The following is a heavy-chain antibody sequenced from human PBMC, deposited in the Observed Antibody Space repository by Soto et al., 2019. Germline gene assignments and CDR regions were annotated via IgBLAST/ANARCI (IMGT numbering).Heavy chain of an antibody. D-gene: IGHD6-19*01. CDR3: ARGMGSIAVAEYFQH. Sequence: EVQLVESGGGLVQPGGSLRLSCAASGFTVSSNYMSWVRQAPGKGLEWVSVIYSGGSTYYADSVKGRFTISRDNSENTLYLQMNSLRAEDTAVYYCARGMGSIAVAEYFQHWGQGTLVTVSS. J-gene: IGHJ1*01. CDR1: GFTVSSNY. CDR2: IYSGGST. V-gene: IGHV3-66*01.